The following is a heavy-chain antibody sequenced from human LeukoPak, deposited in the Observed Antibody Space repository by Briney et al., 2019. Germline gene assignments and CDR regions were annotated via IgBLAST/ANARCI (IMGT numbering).Heavy chain of an antibody. CDR3: ARRIAAAGPFDY. Sequence: GSLRLSCAASGFTFSDYYMSWIRQPPGKGLEWIGSISYSGGPNYNPSLKSRVTVSVDTSKSQFSLKLSSVTAADTAVYYCARRIAAAGPFDYWGQGTLVTVSS. CDR2: ISYSGGP. D-gene: IGHD6-13*01. J-gene: IGHJ4*02. CDR1: GFTFSDYY. V-gene: IGHV4-59*01.